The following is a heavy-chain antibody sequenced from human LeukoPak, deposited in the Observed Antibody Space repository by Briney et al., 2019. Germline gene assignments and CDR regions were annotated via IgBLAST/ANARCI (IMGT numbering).Heavy chain of an antibody. J-gene: IGHJ6*02. Sequence: GGSLRLSCAASGFTFSSNYMSWVRQAPGKGLEWVSVIYSGGSTYYSDSVKGRFTISRDNSKNTLYLQMNSLRAEDTAVYYCAIRENTIFGVEFYGMDVWGQGTTVTVSS. V-gene: IGHV3-66*01. CDR1: GFTFSSNY. CDR3: AIRENTIFGVEFYGMDV. CDR2: IYSGGST. D-gene: IGHD3-3*01.